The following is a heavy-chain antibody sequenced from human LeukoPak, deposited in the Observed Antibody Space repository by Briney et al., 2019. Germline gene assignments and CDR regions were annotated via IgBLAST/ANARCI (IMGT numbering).Heavy chain of an antibody. Sequence: KPSETLSLTCTVSGGSISSYYWSWIRQPPGKGREWIGYIYYSRSTTYNTSLKSRVTVSVDTSKNQFSLRLSSVTAADTAVYYCARYISDFGTGRYGDFWGQGTLVTVSS. CDR3: ARYISDFGTGRYGDF. CDR2: IYYSRST. D-gene: IGHD6-19*01. CDR1: GGSISSYY. V-gene: IGHV4-59*08. J-gene: IGHJ4*02.